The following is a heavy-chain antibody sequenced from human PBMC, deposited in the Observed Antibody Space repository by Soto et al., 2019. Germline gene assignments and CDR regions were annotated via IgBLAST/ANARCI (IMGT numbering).Heavy chain of an antibody. CDR2: INPATGAA. CDR3: ARGGGVGVAGSAAFDM. CDR1: GYPVTAYY. J-gene: IGHJ3*02. D-gene: IGHD3-3*01. V-gene: IGHV1-2*02. Sequence: QLHLVQSGAVVKKPGASVTVSCSASGYPVTAYYMHWVRQAPGRGLEWMGGINPATGAAKYTQTSRGRVTMTRDTSPSSVFMELSGLTSEDTAVFYCARGGGVGVAGSAAFDMWGQGTLVTVSS.